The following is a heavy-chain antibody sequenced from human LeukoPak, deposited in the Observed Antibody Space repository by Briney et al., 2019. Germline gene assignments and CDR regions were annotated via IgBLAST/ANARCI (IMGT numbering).Heavy chain of an antibody. Sequence: SETLSLTCIVSGGSITTRNYYWGWIRQPPGKGLEWIGTIYYSGTTYYNPSLKSRVTISLDTSNNHFSLKLSSVTAADTAVYYCARTYSYGRWYFDYWGQGTLVTVSS. CDR3: ARTYSYGRWYFDY. CDR1: GGSITTRNYY. D-gene: IGHD5-18*01. J-gene: IGHJ4*02. CDR2: IYYSGTT. V-gene: IGHV4-39*07.